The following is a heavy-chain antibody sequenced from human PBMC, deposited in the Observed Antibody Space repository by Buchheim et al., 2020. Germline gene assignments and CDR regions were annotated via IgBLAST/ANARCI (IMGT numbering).Heavy chain of an antibody. J-gene: IGHJ6*02. V-gene: IGHV4-30-2*01. CDR1: GGSISSCGYS. Sequence: QLQLQESGSGLVKPSQTLSLTCAVSGGSISSCGYSWCWIRQPPGKGLEWIGYIYHSGSTYYNPSLKSRVTISVDTSKNQFSLKLCSVTAADTAGYCCATVSGYDVSLMDVWGQGTT. CDR2: IYHSGST. D-gene: IGHD3-10*01. CDR3: ATVSGYDVSLMDV.